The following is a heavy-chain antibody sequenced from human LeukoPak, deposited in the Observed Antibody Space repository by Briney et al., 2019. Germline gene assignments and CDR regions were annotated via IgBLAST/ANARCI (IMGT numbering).Heavy chain of an antibody. CDR2: IYYSGST. J-gene: IGHJ6*03. Sequence: SETLSLTCAVSGGSISSGGYSWSWIRQPPGKGLEWIGSIYYSGSTYYNPSLKSRVTISVDTSKNQFSLKLSSVTAADTAVYYCARERRDGYNHYYYYNYMDVWGKGTTVTVSS. CDR1: GGSISSGGYS. CDR3: ARERRDGYNHYYYYNYMDV. V-gene: IGHV4-30-4*07. D-gene: IGHD5-24*01.